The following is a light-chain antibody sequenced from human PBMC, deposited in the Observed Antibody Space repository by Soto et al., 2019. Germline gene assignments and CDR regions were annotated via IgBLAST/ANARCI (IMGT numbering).Light chain of an antibody. CDR1: HSMSDY. Sequence: DIQMTQSPSSLSASVGDRVTLTCRASHSMSDYLNWYRQKPGKAPEILIYAASTLHSGVPSRFNADRTGKELKRSISGLQTEDFATYFCQQSFSTPYTSGQGTQLEIK. CDR2: AAS. CDR3: QQSFSTPYT. J-gene: IGKJ2*01. V-gene: IGKV1-39*01.